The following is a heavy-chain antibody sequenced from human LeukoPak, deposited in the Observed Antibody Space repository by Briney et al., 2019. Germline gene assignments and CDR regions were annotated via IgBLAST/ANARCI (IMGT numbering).Heavy chain of an antibody. CDR3: VKKGDAFDV. J-gene: IGHJ3*01. CDR2: ISRNSGTI. CDR1: ALTFGDYA. D-gene: IGHD3-16*01. V-gene: IGHV3-9*03. Sequence: PGGSLRLSSVASALTFGDYAMHWVRQAPGKGREEGSGISRNSGTIVYVDSVKGRFTISRDNAKKSLYLQMDSLRHEDMALYYCVKKGDAFDVWGQGTMVTVSS.